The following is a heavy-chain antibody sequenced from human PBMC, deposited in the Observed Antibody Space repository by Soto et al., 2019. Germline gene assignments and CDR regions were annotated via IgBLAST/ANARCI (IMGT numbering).Heavy chain of an antibody. CDR2: ISANSGDT. CDR3: ARDFRDSCGGPSCIYFDL. CDR1: GYTCSSYG. Sequence: QVQLVQSGAEVKEPGASVRVSCKASGYTCSSYGFSGVRQAPGQGLEWVAWISANSGDTNSAQKFQGRVALTPDTSTSTAYMDLRSLTSDDTAIYYCARDFRDSCGGPSCIYFDLGGQGTLVTVSS. D-gene: IGHD2-21*01. V-gene: IGHV1-18*01. J-gene: IGHJ4*02.